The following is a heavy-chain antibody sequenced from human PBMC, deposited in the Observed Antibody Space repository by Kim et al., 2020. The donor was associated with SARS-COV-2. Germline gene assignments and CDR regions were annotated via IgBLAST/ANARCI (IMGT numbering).Heavy chain of an antibody. Sequence: ASVQVSCKASGYTFTSYAMNWVRQAPGQGLEWMGWINTNTGNPTYAQGFTGRFVFSLDTSVSTAYLQISSLKAEDTAVYYCARRYCSSTSCYIRDPYPFDYWGQGTLVTVSS. J-gene: IGHJ4*02. CDR3: ARRYCSSTSCYIRDPYPFDY. V-gene: IGHV7-4-1*02. CDR2: INTNTGNP. D-gene: IGHD2-2*02. CDR1: GYTFTSYA.